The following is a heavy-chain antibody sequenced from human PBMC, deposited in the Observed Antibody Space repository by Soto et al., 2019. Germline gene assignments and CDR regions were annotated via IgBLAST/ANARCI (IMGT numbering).Heavy chain of an antibody. Sequence: QVQLQESGPGLVKPSQTLSLTCTVSGGSISTGGYYWTWIRQHPGKGLEWIGYLYYSGSTYYNPSLKRRVTISVDTSKNQFSLKLSSVTAADTAVYYCARGLSVTLFDNWGQGTLVTVSS. D-gene: IGHD4-17*01. CDR3: ARGLSVTLFDN. V-gene: IGHV4-31*03. J-gene: IGHJ4*02. CDR2: LYYSGST. CDR1: GGSISTGGYY.